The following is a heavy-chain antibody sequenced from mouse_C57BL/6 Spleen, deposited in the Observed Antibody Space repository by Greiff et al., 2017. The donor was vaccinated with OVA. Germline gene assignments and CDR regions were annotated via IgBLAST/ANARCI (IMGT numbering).Heavy chain of an antibody. V-gene: IGHV1-64*01. Sequence: QVQLQQPGAELVKPGASVKLSCKASGYTFTSYWMHWVKQRPGQGLEWIGMIHPNSGSTNYNEKFRSKATLTVDKSSSTAYMQLSSLTSEDSAVYYCARRRDYAMDYWGQGTSVTVSS. CDR2: IHPNSGST. J-gene: IGHJ4*01. CDR1: GYTFTSYW. CDR3: ARRRDYAMDY.